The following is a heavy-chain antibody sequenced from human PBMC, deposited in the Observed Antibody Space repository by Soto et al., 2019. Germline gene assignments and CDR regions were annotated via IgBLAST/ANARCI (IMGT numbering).Heavy chain of an antibody. CDR1: GFTFSSYA. D-gene: IGHD1-26*01. CDR2: ISGSGGST. J-gene: IGHJ4*02. V-gene: IGHV3-23*01. CDR3: AKPLRSGSYYHY. Sequence: VQLLESEGGLVQPGGSLRLSCAASGFTFSSYAMSWVRQAPGKGLEWVSAISGSGGSTYYADSVKGRCTISRDNSKNTLYLQMNSLRAEDTAVYYCAKPLRSGSYYHYWGQGTLVTVSS.